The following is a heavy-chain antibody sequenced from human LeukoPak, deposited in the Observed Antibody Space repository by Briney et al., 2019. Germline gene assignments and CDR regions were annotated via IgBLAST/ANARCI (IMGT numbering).Heavy chain of an antibody. Sequence: GGSLRLSCAASGFTVSTNYMSWVRQAPGKGLEWVSVIYSGGSTYYADSVQGRFTISRDNSQNTLYPQMNSLRAEDTARYYCARGVITVPGPLDYWGQGTLVTVSS. CDR3: ARGVITVPGPLDY. V-gene: IGHV3-53*01. CDR1: GFTVSTNY. D-gene: IGHD6-19*01. J-gene: IGHJ4*02. CDR2: IYSGGST.